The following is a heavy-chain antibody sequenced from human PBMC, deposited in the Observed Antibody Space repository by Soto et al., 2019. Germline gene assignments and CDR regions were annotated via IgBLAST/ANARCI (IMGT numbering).Heavy chain of an antibody. J-gene: IGHJ3*01. CDR2: IIPMLTVT. CDR3: SIGSWSAETFDV. CDR1: GGTFSTYT. D-gene: IGHD2-2*01. Sequence: QVHLEQSGAEVKKPGSSVKVSCKAAGGTFSTYTLIWVQQAPGQGLEWMGRIIPMLTVTNSAQKFQGRVTSTANKSTSTAIMEPTSLAVYDRAVYYCSIGSWSAETFDVWGQGTMFPVSS. V-gene: IGHV1-69*02.